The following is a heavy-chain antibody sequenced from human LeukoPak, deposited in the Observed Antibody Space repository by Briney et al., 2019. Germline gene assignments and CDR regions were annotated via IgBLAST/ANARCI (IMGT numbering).Heavy chain of an antibody. CDR1: GFTFSSYW. D-gene: IGHD2-21*02. CDR3: ARVRISAPYCGGDCFPTPYAFDI. CDR2: INSDGSST. V-gene: IGHV3-74*01. Sequence: GGSLRLSCAASGFTFSSYWMHWVRQAPGKGLVWVSRINSDGSSTSYADSVKGRFTISRDNAKNTLYLQMNSLRAEDTAVYYCARVRISAPYCGGDCFPTPYAFDIWGQGTMVTVSS. J-gene: IGHJ3*02.